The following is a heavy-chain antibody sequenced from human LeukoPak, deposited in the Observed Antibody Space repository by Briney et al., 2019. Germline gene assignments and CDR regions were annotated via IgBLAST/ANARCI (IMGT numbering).Heavy chain of an antibody. Sequence: PGGSLRLSCAASGFTFSSYAMSWVRQAPGKGLEWVSAISGSGGSTYHADSVKGRFTISRDNSKNTLYLQMNSLRAEDTAVYYCAKVMVRGVRNIPDCWGQGTLVTVSS. CDR1: GFTFSSYA. J-gene: IGHJ4*02. CDR2: ISGSGGST. D-gene: IGHD3-10*01. V-gene: IGHV3-23*01. CDR3: AKVMVRGVRNIPDC.